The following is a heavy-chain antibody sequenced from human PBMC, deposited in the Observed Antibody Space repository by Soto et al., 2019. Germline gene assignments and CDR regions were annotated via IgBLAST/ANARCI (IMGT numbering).Heavy chain of an antibody. J-gene: IGHJ6*02. V-gene: IGHV3-30-3*01. Sequence: VQLLESGGGLVQPGGSLRLSCAASGFTFSTYAMNWVRQAPGKGLEWVAVISYDGSNKYYADSVKGRFTISRDNSKNTLYLQMNSLRAEDTAVYYCAGGGHSSSWKYYYGMDVWGQGTTVTVSS. CDR1: GFTFSTYA. CDR3: AGGGHSSSWKYYYGMDV. CDR2: ISYDGSNK. D-gene: IGHD6-13*01.